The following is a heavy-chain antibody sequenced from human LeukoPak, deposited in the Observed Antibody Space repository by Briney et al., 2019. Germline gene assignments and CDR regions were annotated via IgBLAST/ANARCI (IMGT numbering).Heavy chain of an antibody. CDR1: GFTFSIYA. CDR3: ATYRQVMLPFES. Sequence: PGGSLRLSCAASGFTFSIYAMSWVRQAPGKGLEWVSAFSGSGGSTYYADSVKGRFTISRDNSKSTLSLQMNSLRAEDTAIYYCATYRQVMLPFESWGQGTLVTVSS. J-gene: IGHJ4*02. CDR2: FSGSGGST. D-gene: IGHD5-18*01. V-gene: IGHV3-23*01.